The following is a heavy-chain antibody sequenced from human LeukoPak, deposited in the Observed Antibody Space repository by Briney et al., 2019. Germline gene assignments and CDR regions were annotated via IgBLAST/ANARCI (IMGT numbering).Heavy chain of an antibody. J-gene: IGHJ4*02. CDR2: MSPNSGIT. Sequence: ASVKVSCKASGYTFTSYDINWVRQATGQGLEWMGWMSPNSGITGYAQKFQGRVSMTRNTAISTAYMELSSLRSEDTAVYYCVRTPPNWGADYWGQGTLVTVSS. V-gene: IGHV1-8*01. D-gene: IGHD7-27*01. CDR1: GYTFTSYD. CDR3: VRTPPNWGADY.